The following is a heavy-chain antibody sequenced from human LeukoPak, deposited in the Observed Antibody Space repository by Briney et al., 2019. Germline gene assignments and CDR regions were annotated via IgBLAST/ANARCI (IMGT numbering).Heavy chain of an antibody. Sequence: VASVKVSCKASGGTFSSYAISWVRQAPGQGLEWMGGIIPIFGTANYAQKFQGRVTITTDESTSTAYMELSSLRSEDTAVYYCARDGSGSRYFDYWGQGTLVTVSS. J-gene: IGHJ4*02. V-gene: IGHV1-69*05. D-gene: IGHD3-10*01. CDR1: GGTFSSYA. CDR3: ARDGSGSRYFDY. CDR2: IIPIFGTA.